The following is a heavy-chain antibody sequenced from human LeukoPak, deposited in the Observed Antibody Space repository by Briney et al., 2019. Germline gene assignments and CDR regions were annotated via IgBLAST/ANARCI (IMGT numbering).Heavy chain of an antibody. Sequence: GGSDRLSCAASGFTFSSYSMNWVRQAPGKGLEWVSSISSSSSYIYYADSVKGRFTISRDNAKNSLYLQMNSLRAEDTAVYYCARGRYSGSYYGEYFQHWGQGTLVTVSS. D-gene: IGHD1-26*01. CDR1: GFTFSSYS. CDR2: ISSSSSYI. V-gene: IGHV3-21*01. CDR3: ARGRYSGSYYGEYFQH. J-gene: IGHJ1*01.